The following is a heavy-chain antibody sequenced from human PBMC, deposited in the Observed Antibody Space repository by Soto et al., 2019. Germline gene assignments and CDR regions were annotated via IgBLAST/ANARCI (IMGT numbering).Heavy chain of an antibody. CDR3: ASFRGSTNFDY. CDR1: GGSFSGYY. Sequence: PSETLSLTCAAYGGSFSGYYWRWIRQPPGTGLEWIGEINHSGSTNYNPSLKRRVTISVDTSKNQFSLKLSSVTDADTAVYYRASFRGSTNFDYWGQGTLVTVS. D-gene: IGHD2-2*01. CDR2: INHSGST. J-gene: IGHJ4*02. V-gene: IGHV4-34*01.